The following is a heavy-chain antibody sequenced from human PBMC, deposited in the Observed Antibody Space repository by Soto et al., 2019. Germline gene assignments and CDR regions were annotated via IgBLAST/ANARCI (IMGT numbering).Heavy chain of an antibody. CDR1: GFTFSTYG. D-gene: IGHD6-6*01. J-gene: IGHJ6*02. CDR2: ISNNGINK. Sequence: VQLVESGGGVVQPVRSLRLSCAASGFTFSTYGMHWVRQAPGKGLEWLAVISNNGINKYYADSVKGRFTISRDNSKDTLFLKMNSLRGEDTAIYYCARVIRADSTSSNFYYYSGLDVWGQGTTVTVSS. V-gene: IGHV3-30*03. CDR3: ARVIRADSTSSNFYYYSGLDV.